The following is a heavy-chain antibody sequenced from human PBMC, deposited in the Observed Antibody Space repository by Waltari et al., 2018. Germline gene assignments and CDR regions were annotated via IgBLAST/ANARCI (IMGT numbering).Heavy chain of an antibody. CDR2: SGNKANIYTT. CDR3: ARVVSPFVHCSGGSCYEDY. J-gene: IGHJ4*02. Sequence: VQLQQWGAGLLKPSETLSLTCAVYGGSFSGYYWSWIRQPPGKGLEWVGRSGNKANIYTTEYAASVKGRFTISRDDSKNSLYLQMNSLKTEDTAVYYCARVVSPFVHCSGGSCYEDYWGQGTLVTVSS. V-gene: IGHV3-72*01. D-gene: IGHD2-15*01. CDR1: GGSFSGYY.